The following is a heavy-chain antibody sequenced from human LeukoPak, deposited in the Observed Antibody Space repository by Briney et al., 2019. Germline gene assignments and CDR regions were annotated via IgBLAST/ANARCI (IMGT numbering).Heavy chain of an antibody. CDR3: ARDRGGSAFDI. V-gene: IGHV3-74*01. CDR2: INSDGSST. D-gene: IGHD3-10*01. CDR1: GFTFSDYY. J-gene: IGHJ3*02. Sequence: GGSLRLSCAASGFTFSDYYMSWVRQAPGKGLVWVSRINSDGSSTSYADSVKGRFTISRDNAKNTLYLQMNSLRAEDTAVYHCARDRGGSAFDILGQGTMVTVSS.